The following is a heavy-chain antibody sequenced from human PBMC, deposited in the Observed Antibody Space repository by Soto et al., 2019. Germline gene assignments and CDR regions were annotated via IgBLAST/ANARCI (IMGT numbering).Heavy chain of an antibody. CDR1: GDSISNLDYF. D-gene: IGHD7-27*01. CDR3: ARGRYCLTGRCFPNWFDS. J-gene: IGHJ5*01. V-gene: IGHV4-30-4*01. Sequence: QVQLLESGPGLVKPSQTLSLTCSVSGDSISNLDYFWAWIRQPPGQALEYIGYIYKSATTYYNPSFESRVAISVDTSKSQFSLNVTSVTAAATAVYFCARGRYCLTGRCFPNWFDSWGQGALVTVSS. CDR2: IYKSATT.